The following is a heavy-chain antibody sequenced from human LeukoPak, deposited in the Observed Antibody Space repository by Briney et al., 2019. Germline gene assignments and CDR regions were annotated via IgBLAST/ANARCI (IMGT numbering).Heavy chain of an antibody. CDR1: GYTFTGYY. CDR2: INTNTGNP. V-gene: IGHV7-4-1*02. Sequence: ASVKVSCKASGYTFTGYYMHWVRQAPGQGLEWMGWINTNTGNPTYAQGFTGRFVFSLDTSVSTAYLQISSLKAEDTAVYYCARGALGSSWLFDYWGQGTLVTVSS. J-gene: IGHJ4*02. D-gene: IGHD6-13*01. CDR3: ARGALGSSWLFDY.